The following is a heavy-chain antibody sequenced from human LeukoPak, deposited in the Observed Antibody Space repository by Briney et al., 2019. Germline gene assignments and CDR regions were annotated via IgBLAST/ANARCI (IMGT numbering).Heavy chain of an antibody. CDR3: ARGYCSGGSCYSYYYYNYMDV. V-gene: IGHV4-39*07. Sequence: SETLSLTRTVSGGSISSSSYYWGWIRQPPGKGLEWIGSVYYSGSTYYHPSLKSRVTISVDTSKNQFSLKLSSVTAADTAVYCCARGYCSGGSCYSYYYYNYMDVWGKGTTVTVSS. CDR2: VYYSGST. D-gene: IGHD2-15*01. J-gene: IGHJ6*03. CDR1: GGSISSSSYY.